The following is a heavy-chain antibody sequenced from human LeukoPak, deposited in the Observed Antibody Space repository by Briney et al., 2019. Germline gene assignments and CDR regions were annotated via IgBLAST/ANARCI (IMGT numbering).Heavy chain of an antibody. D-gene: IGHD1-7*01. CDR2: IFHSGNS. CDR1: GYSMSSGYY. V-gene: IGHV4-38-2*02. Sequence: PSETLSLTCTVSGYSMSSGYYWGWIRQPPGKGLQWIGSIFHSGNSYYNPSLESRVTISVDTSKNQFSLKVNSVTAADTAVYYCARVGYNWNLWFDFWGQGTTVTVSS. CDR3: ARVGYNWNLWFDF. J-gene: IGHJ3*01.